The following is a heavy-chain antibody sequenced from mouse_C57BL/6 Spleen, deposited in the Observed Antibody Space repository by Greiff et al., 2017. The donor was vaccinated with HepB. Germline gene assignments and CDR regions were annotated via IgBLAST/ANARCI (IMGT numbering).Heavy chain of an antibody. D-gene: IGHD2-4*01. Sequence: VKLQESGAELVRPGTSVKMSCKASGYTFTNYWIGWAKQRPGHGLEWIGDIYPGGGYTNYNEKFKGKATLTADKSSSTAYMQFSSLTSEDSAIYYCARQRNYDDAMDYWGQGTSVTVSS. V-gene: IGHV1-63*01. J-gene: IGHJ4*01. CDR2: IYPGGGYT. CDR1: GYTFTNYW. CDR3: ARQRNYDDAMDY.